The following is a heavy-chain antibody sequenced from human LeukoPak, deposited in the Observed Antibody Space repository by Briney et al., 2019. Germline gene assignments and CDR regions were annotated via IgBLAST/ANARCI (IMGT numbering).Heavy chain of an antibody. J-gene: IGHJ4*02. V-gene: IGHV3-23*01. Sequence: GGSLRLSCAASGFTVTNYAMYWVRQAPGKGLEWVSAISGRDDGTYYADSVKGRFTISRDTSKTTLFLKMNSLRAEDTAVYYCAKWGVYDTLTGYYDPDYWGQGTLVTVSS. CDR1: GFTVTNYA. CDR3: AKWGVYDTLTGYYDPDY. CDR2: ISGRDDGT. D-gene: IGHD3-9*01.